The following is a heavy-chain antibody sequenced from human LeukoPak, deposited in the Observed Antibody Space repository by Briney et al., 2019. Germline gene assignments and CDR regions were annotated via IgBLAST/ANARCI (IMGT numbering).Heavy chain of an antibody. V-gene: IGHV3-48*04. D-gene: IGHD5-24*01. J-gene: IGHJ4*02. CDR3: ARDLHRDGVNWPYFDY. Sequence: GGSLRLSCEASGFTFSTYSMNWVRQAPGRGLEWVSYINSSGIVIYYADSVKGRFTISRDNAKNSLYLQMNSLRAEDTAVYYCARDLHRDGVNWPYFDYWGQGTLVTVSS. CDR1: GFTFSTYS. CDR2: INSSGIVI.